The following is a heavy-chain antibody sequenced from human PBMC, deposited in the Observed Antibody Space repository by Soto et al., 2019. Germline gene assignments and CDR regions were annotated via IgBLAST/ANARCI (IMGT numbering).Heavy chain of an antibody. J-gene: IGHJ6*02. CDR1: GFTFSSYG. V-gene: IGHV3-33*08. CDR2: IWYDGSNK. Sequence: PGGSLRLSCSASGFTFSSYGMHWVRQAPGKGLEWVAVIWYDGSNKYYADSVKGRFTISRDNSKNTLYLQMNSLRAEDTAVYYCARDQKLRGNYYYYGMDVWGQGTTVTVSS. D-gene: IGHD3-16*01. CDR3: ARDQKLRGNYYYYGMDV.